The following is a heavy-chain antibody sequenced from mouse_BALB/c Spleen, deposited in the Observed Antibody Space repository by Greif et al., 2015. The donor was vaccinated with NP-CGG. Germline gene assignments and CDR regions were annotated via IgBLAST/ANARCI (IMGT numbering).Heavy chain of an antibody. CDR1: GYTFTSYW. J-gene: IGHJ4*01. CDR2: IYPSDSYT. Sequence: QVQLQQSGAELVRPGASVKLSCKASGYTFTSYWINWAKQRPGQGLEWIGNIYPSDSYTNYNQKFKDKATLTVDKSSSTAYMQLSSPTSEDSAVYYCTTLYYGNYVYYAMDYWGQGTSVTVSS. CDR3: TTLYYGNYVYYAMDY. V-gene: IGHV1-69*02. D-gene: IGHD2-1*01.